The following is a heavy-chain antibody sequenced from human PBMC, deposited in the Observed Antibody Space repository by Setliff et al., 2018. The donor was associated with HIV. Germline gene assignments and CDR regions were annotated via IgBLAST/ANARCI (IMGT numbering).Heavy chain of an antibody. CDR1: GGSISRGSYY. CDR2: IYTNGNT. CDR3: ARVYYFDSSGYYQRGDVFDI. Sequence: PSETLSLTCTVSGGSISRGSYYWSWIRQPAGKGLEWIGRIYTNGNTNYNPSLKSRVTVSADTSKNQFSLKLTSVTAADTAMYHCARVYYFDSSGYYQRGDVFDIWGQGTMVTVSS. D-gene: IGHD3-22*01. J-gene: IGHJ3*02. V-gene: IGHV4-61*02.